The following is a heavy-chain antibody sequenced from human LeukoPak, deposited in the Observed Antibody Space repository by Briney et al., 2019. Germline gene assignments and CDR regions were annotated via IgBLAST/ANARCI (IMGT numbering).Heavy chain of an antibody. Sequence: GASVKVSCKAFGYTFTSYAISWVRQAPGQGLEWMGWISGYNGNTNYAQKLQGRVTMTTDTSTSTAYMELRSLRSDDTAVYYCARDQVAGLVPYYFDYWGQGTLVTVSS. V-gene: IGHV1-18*01. J-gene: IGHJ4*02. CDR1: GYTFTSYA. D-gene: IGHD6-19*01. CDR3: ARDQVAGLVPYYFDY. CDR2: ISGYNGNT.